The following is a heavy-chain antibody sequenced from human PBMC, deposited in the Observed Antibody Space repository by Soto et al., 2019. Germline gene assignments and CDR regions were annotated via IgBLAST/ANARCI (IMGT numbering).Heavy chain of an antibody. V-gene: IGHV4-34*01. CDR1: GGSFSGYY. J-gene: IGHJ4*02. CDR3: ARQPLGYYYFDY. D-gene: IGHD3-22*01. Sequence: SETLSLTCAVYGGSFSGYYWSWIRQPPGKGLEWIGKIKHSGSTNYNPSLKSRVTISVDTSKNQFSLKLSSVTAADTAVYYCARQPLGYYYFDYWGQGTLVTVSS. CDR2: IKHSGST.